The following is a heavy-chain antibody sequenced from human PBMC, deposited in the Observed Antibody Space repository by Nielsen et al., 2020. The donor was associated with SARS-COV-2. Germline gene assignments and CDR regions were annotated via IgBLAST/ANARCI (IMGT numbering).Heavy chain of an antibody. Sequence: KVSCKGSGYSFTSYWISWVRQMPGKGLEWMGRIDPSDSYTNYSPSFQGHVTISADKSISTAYLQWSSLKASDTAMYYCARRGVGSSRYDDLWGRGTLVTVSS. CDR3: ARRGVGSSRYDDL. J-gene: IGHJ2*01. CDR2: IDPSDSYT. V-gene: IGHV5-10-1*01. CDR1: GYSFTSYW. D-gene: IGHD6-13*01.